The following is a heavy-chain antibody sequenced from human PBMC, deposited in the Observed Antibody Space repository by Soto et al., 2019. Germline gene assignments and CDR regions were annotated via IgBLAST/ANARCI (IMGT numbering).Heavy chain of an antibody. Sequence: PSETLSLTCTVSGGSINDYYWSWIRQPPGKGLEWIGYVYYSGSTNYNPSLKSRVTISVDTSKNQFSLKLSSVTAADTAVYYCARLWGHYFDYWGQGTLVTVSS. V-gene: IGHV4-59*08. CDR3: ARLWGHYFDY. D-gene: IGHD7-27*01. CDR1: GGSINDYY. J-gene: IGHJ4*02. CDR2: VYYSGST.